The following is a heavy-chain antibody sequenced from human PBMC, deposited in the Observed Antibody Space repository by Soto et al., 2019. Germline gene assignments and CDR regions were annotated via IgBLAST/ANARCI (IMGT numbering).Heavy chain of an antibody. CDR2: IYYSGST. D-gene: IGHD3-9*01. CDR3: ARDSHYDILTGYYRVEGFDY. V-gene: IGHV4-31*03. Sequence: QVQLQESGPGLVKPSQTLSLTCTVSGGSISSGGYYWSWIRHHPGKGLEWIGYIYYSGSTYYNPSLKSRVTISVDTSKKQFSLKLSSVTAADTAVYYCARDSHYDILTGYYRVEGFDYWGQVTLFTVSS. CDR1: GGSISSGGYY. J-gene: IGHJ4*02.